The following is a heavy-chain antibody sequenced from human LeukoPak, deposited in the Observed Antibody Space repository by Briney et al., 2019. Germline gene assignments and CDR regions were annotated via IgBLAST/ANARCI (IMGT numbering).Heavy chain of an antibody. CDR2: IYYSGST. CDR3: ARRSLWAAYHDY. J-gene: IGHJ4*02. CDR1: GGSISSSGYY. Sequence: SETLSLTCTVSGGSISSSGYYWSWIRQPPGKGLEWIGYIYYSGSTNYNPSLKSRVTISVDTSKNQFSLKLSSVTAADTAVYYCARRSLWAAYHDYWGQGTLVTVSS. V-gene: IGHV4-61*05. D-gene: IGHD2-2*01.